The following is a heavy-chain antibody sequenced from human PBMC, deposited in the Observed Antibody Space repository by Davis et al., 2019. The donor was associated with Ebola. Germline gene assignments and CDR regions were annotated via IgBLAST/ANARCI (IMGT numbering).Heavy chain of an antibody. Sequence: SETLSLTCTVSGGSISSGSISSSSYYWGWIRQPPGQGLEWIGSIDYSWTTYYTPSLKSRVTISVDTSKNQFSLRLSSVTAADTAVYYCARPLDYGDYGGFDYWGQGTLVTVSS. CDR2: IDYSWTT. CDR1: GGSISSGSISSSSYY. J-gene: IGHJ4*02. CDR3: ARPLDYGDYGGFDY. V-gene: IGHV4-39*01. D-gene: IGHD4-17*01.